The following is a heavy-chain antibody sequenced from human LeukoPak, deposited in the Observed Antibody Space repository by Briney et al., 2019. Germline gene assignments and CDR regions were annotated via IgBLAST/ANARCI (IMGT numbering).Heavy chain of an antibody. J-gene: IGHJ3*02. CDR2: INYSGST. D-gene: IGHD4-17*01. V-gene: IGHV4-34*01. Sequence: SETLSLTCAVYGGSFSGYYWSWIRQPPGKGLEWIGEINYSGSTNYNPSLKSRVTISVDTSKNQFSLKLSSVTAADTAVYYCARAPYGENAFDIWGQGTMVTVSS. CDR3: ARAPYGENAFDI. CDR1: GGSFSGYY.